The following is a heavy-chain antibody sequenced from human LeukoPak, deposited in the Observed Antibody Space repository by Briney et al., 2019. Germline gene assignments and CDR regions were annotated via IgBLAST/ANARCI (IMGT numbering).Heavy chain of an antibody. CDR2: MYNSGST. CDR1: GGSISGSY. D-gene: IGHD4-17*01. CDR3: ARSIESYGDYGY. J-gene: IGHJ4*02. V-gene: IGHV4-59*01. Sequence: SETLSLTCTVSGGSISGSYWSWIRQPPGKGLEWIAYMYNSGSTNYNPSLKSRVTISIDTSKNQFSLKLSSLTAADTAIYYCARSIESYGDYGYWGQGILVTVSS.